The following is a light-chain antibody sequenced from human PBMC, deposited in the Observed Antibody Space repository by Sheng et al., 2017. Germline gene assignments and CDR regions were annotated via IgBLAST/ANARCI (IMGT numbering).Light chain of an antibody. CDR1: QNISSY. V-gene: IGKV1-39*02. CDR2: AAS. CDR3: QLYGRHGRT. J-gene: IGKJ1*01. Sequence: DIQMTQSPSSLSASVGDRVTVTCRASQNISSYLNWYQQKPGKAPNLLIYAASSLQSGVPSRFSGGGSGTNFTLTISRLEPEDFAVYHCQLYGRHGRTFGQGTKVEVK.